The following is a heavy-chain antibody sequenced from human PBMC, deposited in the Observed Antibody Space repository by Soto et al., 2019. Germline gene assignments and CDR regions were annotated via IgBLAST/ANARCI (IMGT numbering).Heavy chain of an antibody. Sequence: GGSLRLSCAASGFTVSSNYMSWVRQAPGKGLEWVSVIYSGGSTYYADSVKGRFTISRDNSKNTLYLQMNSLRAEDTAVYYCARGYYGDYSSVFDYWGQGTLVTVSS. J-gene: IGHJ4*02. CDR3: ARGYYGDYSSVFDY. D-gene: IGHD4-17*01. CDR1: GFTVSSNY. CDR2: IYSGGST. V-gene: IGHV3-66*01.